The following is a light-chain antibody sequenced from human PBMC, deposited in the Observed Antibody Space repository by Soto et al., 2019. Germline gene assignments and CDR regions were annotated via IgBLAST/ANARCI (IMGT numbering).Light chain of an antibody. CDR1: SSNIGAGYD. CDR3: QSYDRSLRGYV. J-gene: IGLJ1*01. CDR2: GNT. Sequence: QSVVTQPPSVSLAPGQRVTISCTGTSSNIGAGYDVHWYQHLPGTAPKLLIYGNTIRPSGVPDRFSGSKSGTSASLAITGLQAEDEADYYCQSYDRSLRGYVFGTGTKVTVL. V-gene: IGLV1-40*01.